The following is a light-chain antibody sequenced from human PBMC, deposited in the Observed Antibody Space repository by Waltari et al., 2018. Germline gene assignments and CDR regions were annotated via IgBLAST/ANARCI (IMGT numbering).Light chain of an antibody. CDR3: QSYDSSLDSVV. J-gene: IGLJ2*01. V-gene: IGLV1-40*01. Sequence: QSVLTQPPSVSGAPGQRVTISCSGSSSNIGAGYDVQWYQQLPGTAPKLLIYVISVRPSGVPNRFSHSKSGASASLAITGLQADDEGHYYCQSYDSSLDSVVFGGGTKLTVL. CDR2: VIS. CDR1: SSNIGAGYD.